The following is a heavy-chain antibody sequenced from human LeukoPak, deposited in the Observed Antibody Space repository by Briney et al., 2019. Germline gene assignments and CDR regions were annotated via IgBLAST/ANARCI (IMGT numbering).Heavy chain of an antibody. V-gene: IGHV1-18*01. CDR2: ISAYNGNT. Sequence: ASVEVSCKASGYTFTSYGISWVRQAPGQGLEWMGCISAYNGNTNYAQKLQGRVTMTTDTSTSTAYMELRSLRSDDTAVYYCARVEGPVTTNYYYYMDVWGKGTTVTVSS. CDR1: GYTFTSYG. J-gene: IGHJ6*03. CDR3: ARVEGPVTTNYYYYMDV. D-gene: IGHD4-11*01.